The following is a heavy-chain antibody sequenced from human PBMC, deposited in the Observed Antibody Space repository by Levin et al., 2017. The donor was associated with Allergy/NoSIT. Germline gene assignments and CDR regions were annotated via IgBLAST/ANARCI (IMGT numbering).Heavy chain of an antibody. CDR3: ARGLIRTQGGSNYSYGVDV. V-gene: IGHV4-61*01. D-gene: IGHD3-9*01. J-gene: IGHJ6*02. CDR2: VCYSGST. Sequence: PSETLSLTCTVSGGSVFSGSYYWSWIRQPPGKGLEYIGYVCYSGSTNYNPSLKSRVTISMDTSKNQLSLKLSSVSAADTAVYYGARGLIRTQGGSNYSYGVDVWGQGTPVTVSS. CDR1: GGSVFSGSYY.